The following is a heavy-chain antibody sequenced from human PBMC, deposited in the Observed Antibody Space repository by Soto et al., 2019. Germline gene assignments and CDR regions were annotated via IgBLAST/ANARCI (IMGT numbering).Heavy chain of an antibody. CDR2: IYYSGST. CDR1: GGSISSYY. CDR3: ARDKYYDSTGTFDY. V-gene: IGHV4-59*01. J-gene: IGHJ4*02. D-gene: IGHD3-22*01. Sequence: PSETLSLTCTVSGGSISSYYWSWTRQPPGKGLEWIGYIYYSGSTNYNPSLKSRVTISVDTSKNQFSLKLSSVTAADTAVYYCARDKYYDSTGTFDYWGQGTLVTVSS.